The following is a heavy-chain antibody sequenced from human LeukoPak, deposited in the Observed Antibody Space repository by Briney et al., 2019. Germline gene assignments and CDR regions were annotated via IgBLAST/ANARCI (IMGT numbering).Heavy chain of an antibody. D-gene: IGHD1-26*01. CDR3: AKDLLSGSYSVFDY. J-gene: IGHJ4*02. Sequence: QPGGSLRLSCAASGFTFSSYAMSWVRQAPGKGLEWVSAIGGSGVSTYYADSVKGRFTISRDNSKNTLYLQMNSLRAEDTAVYYCAKDLLSGSYSVFDYWGQGTLVTVSS. V-gene: IGHV3-23*01. CDR2: IGGSGVST. CDR1: GFTFSSYA.